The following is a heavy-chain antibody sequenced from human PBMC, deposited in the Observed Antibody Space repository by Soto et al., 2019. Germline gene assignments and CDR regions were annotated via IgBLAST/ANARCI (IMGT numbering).Heavy chain of an antibody. J-gene: IGHJ4*02. V-gene: IGHV3-11*01. Sequence: GGSLRLSCAASGFNISDYYMSWIRQAPGKGLEWVSYISPSGGIIYYADSVKGRFTISRDNAKNSLCLQMDGLRAEDTAVYYCARDPRLQYSWGYFVDHWGLGTLVTVSS. CDR2: ISPSGGII. D-gene: IGHD5-18*01. CDR3: ARDPRLQYSWGYFVDH. CDR1: GFNISDYY.